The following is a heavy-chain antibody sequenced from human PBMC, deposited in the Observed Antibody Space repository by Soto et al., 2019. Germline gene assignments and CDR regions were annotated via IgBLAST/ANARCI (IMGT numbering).Heavy chain of an antibody. CDR2: IKSKTDGGAT. D-gene: IGHD3-22*01. J-gene: IGHJ4*02. CDR1: GFTFNNAW. Sequence: EVQLVESGGNLVKPGGSLRLSCAVSGFTFNNAWMNWVRQAPGKGLEWVGRIKSKTDGGATDYAAPVKGRFTISRDDSRDTLYRQMDSLKTEDTAVYYCTTTLYYYDNGGDTWLGYWGRGTRVTVSS. CDR3: TTTLYYYDNGGDTWLGY. V-gene: IGHV3-15*07.